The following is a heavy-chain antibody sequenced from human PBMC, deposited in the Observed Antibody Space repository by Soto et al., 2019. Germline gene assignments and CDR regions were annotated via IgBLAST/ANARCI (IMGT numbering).Heavy chain of an antibody. CDR3: ARKRIIMVRGVIIRSNRGWFDP. J-gene: IGHJ5*02. CDR2: INHSGST. D-gene: IGHD3-10*01. Sequence: PSETLSLTCAVYGWSFSGYYWSWIRQPPGKGLEWIGEINHSGSTNYNPSLKSRVTISVDTSKNQFSLKLSSVTAADTAVYYCARKRIIMVRGVIIRSNRGWFDPWGQGTLVTVSS. CDR1: GWSFSGYY. V-gene: IGHV4-34*01.